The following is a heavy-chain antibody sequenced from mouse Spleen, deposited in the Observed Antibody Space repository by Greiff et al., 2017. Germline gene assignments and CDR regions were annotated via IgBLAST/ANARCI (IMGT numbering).Heavy chain of an antibody. V-gene: IGHV1-4*01. CDR2: INPSSGYT. Sequence: QVQLKESGAELARPGASVKMSCKASGYTFTSYTMHWVKQRPGQGLEWIGYINPSSGYTKYNQKFKDKATLTADKSSSTAYMQLSSLTSEDSAVYYCGGDAAYWGQGTLVTVSA. D-gene: IGHD3-3*01. J-gene: IGHJ3*01. CDR1: GYTFTSYT. CDR3: GGDAAY.